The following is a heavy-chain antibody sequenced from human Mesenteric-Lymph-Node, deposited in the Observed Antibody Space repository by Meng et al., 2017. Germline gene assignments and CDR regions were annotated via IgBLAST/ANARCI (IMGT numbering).Heavy chain of an antibody. CDR1: GYSFTSYW. J-gene: IGHJ4*02. Sequence: GASLKISCEVSGYSFTSYWIAWVRQKTGKGLEWMGIIYPGDSDTRYSPFFQGQVTISANKSISTAYLQWSSLKASDTAMYYCARHPSRGGLDYWGQGTLVTVSS. D-gene: IGHD3-3*01. CDR2: IYPGDSDT. V-gene: IGHV5-51*01. CDR3: ARHPSRGGLDY.